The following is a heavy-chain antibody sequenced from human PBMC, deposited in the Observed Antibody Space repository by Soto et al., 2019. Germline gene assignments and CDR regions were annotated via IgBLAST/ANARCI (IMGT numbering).Heavy chain of an antibody. J-gene: IGHJ6*02. D-gene: IGHD6-19*01. Sequence: GASVKVSCKVSGYTLTELSMHWVRQAPGKGLEWMGGFDPEDGGTIYAQKFQGRVTMTEDTSTDTAYMELSSLRSEDTAVYYCATTPPIAVAGTHNYYYYYGMDVWGQGTTVTVSS. CDR2: FDPEDGGT. CDR3: ATTPPIAVAGTHNYYYYYGMDV. V-gene: IGHV1-24*01. CDR1: GYTLTELS.